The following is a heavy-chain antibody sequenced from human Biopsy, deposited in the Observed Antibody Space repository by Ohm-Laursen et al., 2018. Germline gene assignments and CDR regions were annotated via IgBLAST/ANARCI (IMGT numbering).Heavy chain of an antibody. V-gene: IGHV3-30*18. J-gene: IGHJ6*02. D-gene: IGHD2-15*01. CDR1: GFTFDDYA. CDR3: AKDGVAVGAGGDPYYYGMDV. CDR2: ISSDGSNK. Sequence: SLRLSCAASGFTFDDYAMHWVRQAPGKGLEWVAVISSDGSNKYYADSVKGRFTISRDNSKDTLYLQLNSLRAEDTAVYYCAKDGVAVGAGGDPYYYGMDVWGQGTTVTVS.